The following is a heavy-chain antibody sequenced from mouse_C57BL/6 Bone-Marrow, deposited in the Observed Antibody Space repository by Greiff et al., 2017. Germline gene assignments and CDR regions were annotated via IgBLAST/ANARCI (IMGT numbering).Heavy chain of an antibody. CDR3: TREGVLYYSNYGAMDY. Sequence: VKLQQSGAELVRPGASVTLSCKASGYTFTDYEMHWVKQTPVHGLEWIGAIDPETGGTAYNQKFKGKAKLTADKSSSTAYMELRSLTSEDSAVYYCTREGVLYYSNYGAMDYWGQGTSVTVSS. D-gene: IGHD2-5*01. CDR2: IDPETGGT. V-gene: IGHV1-15*01. J-gene: IGHJ4*01. CDR1: GYTFTDYE.